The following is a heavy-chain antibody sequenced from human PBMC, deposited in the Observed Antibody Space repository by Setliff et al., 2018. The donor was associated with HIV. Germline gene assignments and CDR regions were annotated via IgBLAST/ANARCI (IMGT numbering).Heavy chain of an antibody. Sequence: ASVKVSCKASGYTFTSYDINWVRQATGQGLEWMGWMNPNSGNTGYAQRFQGRVTMTRNTSISTAYMELSSLRSEDTAVYYCARGRKMQWLTLSYFDYWGQGTLVTVSS. CDR1: GYTFTSYD. V-gene: IGHV1-8*01. CDR2: MNPNSGNT. CDR3: ARGRKMQWLTLSYFDY. J-gene: IGHJ4*02. D-gene: IGHD6-19*01.